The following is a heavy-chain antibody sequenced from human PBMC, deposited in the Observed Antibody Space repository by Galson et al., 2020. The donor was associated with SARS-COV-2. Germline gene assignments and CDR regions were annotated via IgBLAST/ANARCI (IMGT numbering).Heavy chain of an antibody. D-gene: IGHD2-15*01. CDR3: ARGGVVAATGEFEY. Sequence: ASVKVSCKASGYTFTSYGISWVRQAPGQGLEWMGWISAYNGNTNYAQKLQGRVTMTTDTSTSTANMELRSLKSDDTAVYYCARGGVVAATGEFEYWGQGTLVTVSS. CDR2: ISAYNGNT. J-gene: IGHJ4*02. V-gene: IGHV1-18*01. CDR1: GYTFTSYG.